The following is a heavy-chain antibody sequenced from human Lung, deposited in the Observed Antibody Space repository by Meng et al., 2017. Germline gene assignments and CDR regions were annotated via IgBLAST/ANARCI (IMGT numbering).Heavy chain of an antibody. CDR2: INHSGST. V-gene: IGHV4-34*01. CDR3: ARGPTTMAHDFDY. D-gene: IGHD4-11*01. CDR1: GGSFSDYY. J-gene: IGHJ4*02. Sequence: QLPLQEGGAGLLKPSDTLSLTCVVSGGSFSDYYWSWIRQPPGKGLEWIGEINHSGSTNYNPSLESRATISVDTSQNNLSLKLSSVTAADSAVYYCARGPTTMAHDFDYWGQGTLVTASS.